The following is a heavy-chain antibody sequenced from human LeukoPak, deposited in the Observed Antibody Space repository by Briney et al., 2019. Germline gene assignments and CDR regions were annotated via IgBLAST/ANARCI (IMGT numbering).Heavy chain of an antibody. CDR1: GYSISSGYY. CDR2: IYHSGST. V-gene: IGHV4-38-2*02. CDR3: ARDPYCSSTSYPTFDY. J-gene: IGHJ4*02. Sequence: SETLSLTCTVSGYSISSGYYWGWIRKPPGKGLEWLGSIYHSGSTYYNPSLKSRVTISVDTSKNQFSLKLSSVTAADTAVYYCARDPYCSSTSYPTFDYWGQGALVTVSS. D-gene: IGHD2-2*01.